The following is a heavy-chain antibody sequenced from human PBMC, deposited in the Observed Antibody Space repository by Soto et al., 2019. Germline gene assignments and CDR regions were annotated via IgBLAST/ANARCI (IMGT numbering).Heavy chain of an antibody. J-gene: IGHJ4*02. CDR1: GCTFSSYA. V-gene: IGHV1-69*06. CDR3: ARGLYGDYVFDY. CDR2: IIPIFGTA. D-gene: IGHD4-17*01. Sequence: SVKVSCKASGCTFSSYAISWVRQAPGQVLEWMGGIIPIFGTANYAQKFQGRVTITADKSTSTAYMELSSLRSEDTAVYYCARGLYGDYVFDYWGQGTLVTVS.